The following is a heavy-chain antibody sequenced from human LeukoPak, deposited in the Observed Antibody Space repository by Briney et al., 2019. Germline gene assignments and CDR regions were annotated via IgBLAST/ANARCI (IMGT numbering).Heavy chain of an antibody. CDR3: ARDRSANSRVYYFDY. CDR2: ISYDGNIK. D-gene: IGHD4/OR15-4a*01. Sequence: GGSLRLSCAASGFTFSDYYMSWVRQAPGKGLEWVAIISYDGNIKYQADSVKGRFTISRDDSKNTLYLQMNSLRAEDTAVYYCARDRSANSRVYYFDYWGQGTLVTVSS. V-gene: IGHV3-30*03. J-gene: IGHJ4*02. CDR1: GFTFSDYY.